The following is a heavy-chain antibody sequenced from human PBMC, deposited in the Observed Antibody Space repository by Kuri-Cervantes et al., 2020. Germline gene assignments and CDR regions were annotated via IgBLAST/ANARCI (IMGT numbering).Heavy chain of an antibody. CDR3: ASCTTPDAFDI. Sequence: LRLSCTVSGGSISSGGYYWSWIRQHPGKGLEWIGYIYYSGSTYYNPSLKSRVTISVDTSKNQFSLKLSSVTAADTAVYHCASCTTPDAFDIWGQGTMFTVSS. CDR1: GGSISSGGYY. CDR2: IYYSGST. J-gene: IGHJ3*02. V-gene: IGHV4-31*02. D-gene: IGHD1-26*01.